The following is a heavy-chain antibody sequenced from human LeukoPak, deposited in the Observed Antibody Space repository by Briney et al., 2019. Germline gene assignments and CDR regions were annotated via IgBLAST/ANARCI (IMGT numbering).Heavy chain of an antibody. V-gene: IGHV3-7*01. J-gene: IGHJ4*02. CDR2: IEQDGSEK. CDR3: AKGGRGDGEVY. CDR1: GFTFSSYW. D-gene: IGHD5-24*01. Sequence: AGGSLRLSCAVSGFTFSSYWMNWVRQAPGKGLEWVANIEQDGSEKNYVDSVKGRFTISRDNAKSSLFLQMNDLRAEDTAVYYCAKGGRGDGEVYWGQGTLVTVSS.